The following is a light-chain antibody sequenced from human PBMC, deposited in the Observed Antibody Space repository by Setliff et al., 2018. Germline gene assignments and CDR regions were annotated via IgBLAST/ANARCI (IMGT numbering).Light chain of an antibody. Sequence: LTQPASVSGSPGQSITISCTGSTSDIGAYNYVAWYQQHPGKAPKLMIYDVSVRPSGVSSRFSDSKSGNTASLTISGLQAEDEADYYCSSYSSRTTLDVFGTGTKVTVL. CDR3: SSYSSRTTLDV. J-gene: IGLJ1*01. V-gene: IGLV2-14*03. CDR1: TSDIGAYNY. CDR2: DVS.